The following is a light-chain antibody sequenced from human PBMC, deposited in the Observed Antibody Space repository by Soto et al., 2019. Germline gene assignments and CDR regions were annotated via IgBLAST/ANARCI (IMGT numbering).Light chain of an antibody. Sequence: QSALTQPPSASGCPGQSVTISCTGTSSDVGGYNYVSWYQQHPGKAPKLMIYEVSKRPSGVPDRFSGSKSGNTASLTVSGLQAEDEADYYCSSYAGSNTPYVFGTGTKLTVL. V-gene: IGLV2-8*01. J-gene: IGLJ1*01. CDR3: SSYAGSNTPYV. CDR1: SSDVGGYNY. CDR2: EVS.